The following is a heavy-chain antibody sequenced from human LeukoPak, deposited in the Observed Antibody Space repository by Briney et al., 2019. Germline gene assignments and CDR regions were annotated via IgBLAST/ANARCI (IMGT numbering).Heavy chain of an antibody. D-gene: IGHD6-13*01. CDR3: ARGEDSSSWTSFDY. Sequence: SETLSLTCAVYGGSFSGYYWSWIRQPPGKGLEWIGEINHSGSTNYNPSLKSRVTISVDTSKNQFSLKLSSVTAADTAVYYCARGEDSSSWTSFDYWGQGTLVTVSS. V-gene: IGHV4-34*09. CDR2: INHSGST. CDR1: GGSFSGYY. J-gene: IGHJ4*02.